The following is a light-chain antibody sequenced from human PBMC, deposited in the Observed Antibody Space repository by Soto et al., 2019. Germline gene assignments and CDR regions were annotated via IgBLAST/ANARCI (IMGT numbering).Light chain of an antibody. CDR2: EVT. Sequence: QSALTQPASVSGCPGQSITISCTGTSSDVGSHNFVSWYQQRPGKAPKLMIFEVTKRPSGVSSRFSASKSGNTASLTISGVQAEDEADYYCCSYAGTTTWVFGGGTQLTVL. CDR3: CSYAGTTTWV. V-gene: IGLV2-23*02. J-gene: IGLJ3*02. CDR1: SSDVGSHNF.